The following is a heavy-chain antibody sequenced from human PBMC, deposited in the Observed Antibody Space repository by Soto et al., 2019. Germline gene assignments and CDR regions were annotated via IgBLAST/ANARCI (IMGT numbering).Heavy chain of an antibody. CDR3: ARKANYYDSSGYIN. J-gene: IGHJ4*02. D-gene: IGHD3-22*01. V-gene: IGHV1-69*01. CDR1: GGTFSSYA. Sequence: QVQLVQSGAEVKKPGSSVKVSCKASGGTFSSYAISWVRQAPGQGLEWMGGIIPIFGTANYAQKFQGRVTLTADESTSRGYMELSSLRSEDTAVYYCARKANYYDSSGYINWGQGTLVTVSS. CDR2: IIPIFGTA.